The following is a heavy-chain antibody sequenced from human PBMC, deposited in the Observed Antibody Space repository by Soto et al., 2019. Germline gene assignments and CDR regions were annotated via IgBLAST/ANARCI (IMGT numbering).Heavy chain of an antibody. CDR3: ARAPDHYESSGYYYVGYWLDS. CDR1: GGSISRGDYY. J-gene: IGHJ5*01. Sequence: PSETLSLTCTVSGGSISRGDYYWSWIRQPPGKGLEWIGYIFYSGSTYYNPSLKSRVSISIDTSKNQFSLKLSSVTAADTAVYYCARAPDHYESSGYYYVGYWLDSWGQGTLVTVSS. V-gene: IGHV4-30-4*01. CDR2: IFYSGST. D-gene: IGHD3-22*01.